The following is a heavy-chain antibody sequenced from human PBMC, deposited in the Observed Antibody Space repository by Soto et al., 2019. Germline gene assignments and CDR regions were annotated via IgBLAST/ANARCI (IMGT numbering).Heavy chain of an antibody. CDR1: GGSISSYY. D-gene: IGHD2-21*02. J-gene: IGHJ4*02. V-gene: IGHV4-59*01. Sequence: SETLSLTCTVSGGSISSYYWSWIRQPPGKGLEWIGYIYYSGSTNYNPSLKSRVTISVDTSKNQFSLKLSSVTAADTAVYYCARCVGLDIVVVTAIGYFDYWGQGTLVTVSS. CDR2: IYYSGST. CDR3: ARCVGLDIVVVTAIGYFDY.